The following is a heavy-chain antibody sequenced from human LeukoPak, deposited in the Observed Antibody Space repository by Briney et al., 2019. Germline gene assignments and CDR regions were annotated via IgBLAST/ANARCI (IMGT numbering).Heavy chain of an antibody. J-gene: IGHJ4*02. D-gene: IGHD3-3*01. V-gene: IGHV1-46*01. CDR3: ARSGTIFGVVTL. CDR2: INPSGDST. Sequence: ASVKVSCKASGYTFTSYYIHWVRQAPGQGLEWMGVINPSGDSTSYTQKIQGRVTMTRDTSTSTVYMELSSLRSEDTAVYYCARSGTIFGVVTLWGQGTLVTVSS. CDR1: GYTFTSYY.